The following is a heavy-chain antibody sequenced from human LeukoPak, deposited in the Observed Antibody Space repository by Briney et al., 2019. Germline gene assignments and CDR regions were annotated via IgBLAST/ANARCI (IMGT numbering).Heavy chain of an antibody. CDR3: ARDPFDS. J-gene: IGHJ4*02. CDR2: IKQDGSEK. V-gene: IGHV3-7*01. CDR1: GFTFSSYW. Sequence: PGGSLRLSCVASGFTFSSYWMSWVRQAPGKGLEWVANIKQDGSEKYYVDSVKGRFTISGDNAKNSLYLQMNSLRAEDTAVFYCARDPFDSWGQGTLVTVSS.